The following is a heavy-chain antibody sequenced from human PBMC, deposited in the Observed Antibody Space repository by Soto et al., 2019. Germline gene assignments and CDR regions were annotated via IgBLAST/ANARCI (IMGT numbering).Heavy chain of an antibody. Sequence: SETLSLTCTVSGGSISSGDYYWSWIRQPPGKGLEWIGYIYYSGSTYYNPSLKSRVTISVDTSKNPFSLKLSSVTAADTAVYYCAREGLDYGANGYFDYWGQGTLVTVSS. D-gene: IGHD4-17*01. CDR3: AREGLDYGANGYFDY. V-gene: IGHV4-30-4*01. J-gene: IGHJ4*02. CDR2: IYYSGST. CDR1: GGSISSGDYY.